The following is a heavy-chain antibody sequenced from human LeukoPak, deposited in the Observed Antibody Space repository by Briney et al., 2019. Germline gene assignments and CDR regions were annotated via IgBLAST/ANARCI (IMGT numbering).Heavy chain of an antibody. J-gene: IGHJ4*02. V-gene: IGHV4-34*01. CDR3: ARRHIAAAFVGY. CDR1: GGSFSGYY. D-gene: IGHD6-13*01. Sequence: SETLSLTCAVYGGSFSGYYWSWIRQPPGKGLEWIGETNHSGSTNYNPSLKSRVTISVDTSKNQFSLKLSSVTAADTAVYYCARRHIAAAFVGYWGQGTLVTVSS. CDR2: TNHSGST.